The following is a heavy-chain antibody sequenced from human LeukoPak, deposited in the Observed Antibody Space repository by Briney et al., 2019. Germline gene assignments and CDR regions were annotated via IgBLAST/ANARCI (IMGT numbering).Heavy chain of an antibody. CDR1: GGSISSSSYY. J-gene: IGHJ4*02. D-gene: IGHD6-6*01. Sequence: SETLSLTCTVSGGSISSSSYYWGWIRQPPGKGLEWIGSIYYSGSIYYNPPLKSRVTISVDTSKNQFSLRLTSVTAADTAVYYCASYSRSSSVQRYYFDYWGQGTLVTVSS. V-gene: IGHV4-39*07. CDR2: IYYSGSI. CDR3: ASYSRSSSVQRYYFDY.